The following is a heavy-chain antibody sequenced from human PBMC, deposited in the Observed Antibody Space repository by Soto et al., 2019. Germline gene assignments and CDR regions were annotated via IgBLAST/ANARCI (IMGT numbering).Heavy chain of an antibody. CDR1: GGTFSSYA. V-gene: IGHV1-69*13. D-gene: IGHD3-22*01. CDR3: ARGVPAMIVERNWFDP. CDR2: IIPIFGTA. J-gene: IGHJ5*02. Sequence: SVKVSCKASGGTFSSYAISWVRQAPGQGLEWMGGIIPIFGTANYAQKFQGRVTITADESTSTAYMELSSLRSEDTAVYYCARGVPAMIVERNWFDPWGQGTLVTVSS.